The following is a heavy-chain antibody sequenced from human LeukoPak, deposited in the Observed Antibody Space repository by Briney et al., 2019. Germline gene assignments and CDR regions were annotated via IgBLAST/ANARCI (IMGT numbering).Heavy chain of an antibody. CDR2: ISAYNGST. D-gene: IGHD6-13*01. CDR3: ARTYSSSWYSNY. Sequence: GASVKVSCEASGYTFTSYGISWVRQAPGQGLEWMGWISAYNGSTNYAQKLQGRVTMTTDTSTSTAYMELRSLKSDDTAVYYCARTYSSSWYSNYWGQGTLVTVSS. CDR1: GYTFTSYG. J-gene: IGHJ4*02. V-gene: IGHV1-18*01.